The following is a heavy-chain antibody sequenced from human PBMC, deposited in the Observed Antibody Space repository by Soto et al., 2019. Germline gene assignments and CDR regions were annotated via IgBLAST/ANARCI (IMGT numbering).Heavy chain of an antibody. V-gene: IGHV3-74*01. D-gene: IGHD3-3*01. CDR1: GFTFSSYW. CDR2: INSDGSST. CDR3: ARDRDVLRFLEWFHKSNYYGMDV. Sequence: GGSLRLSCAASGFTFSSYWMHWVRQAPGKGLVWVSRINSDGSSTSYADSVKGRFTISRDNAKNTLYLQMNSLRAEDTAVYYCARDRDVLRFLEWFHKSNYYGMDVWGQGTTVTVSS. J-gene: IGHJ6*02.